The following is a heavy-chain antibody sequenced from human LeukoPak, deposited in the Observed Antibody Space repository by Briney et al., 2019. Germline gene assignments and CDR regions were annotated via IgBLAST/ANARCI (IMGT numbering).Heavy chain of an antibody. J-gene: IGHJ3*02. V-gene: IGHV3-43*02. CDR1: GFTLGDYA. Sequence: GGSLRLSCAASGFTLGDYAMPWVRQAPGKGLEWVALISGDGSSTYYADSVKGRFTISRDNSKNTLYLQMNSLRNEDTALYYCAKAAGAYGSDGFDIWGQGTMVTVSS. CDR2: ISGDGSST. D-gene: IGHD1-26*01. CDR3: AKAAGAYGSDGFDI.